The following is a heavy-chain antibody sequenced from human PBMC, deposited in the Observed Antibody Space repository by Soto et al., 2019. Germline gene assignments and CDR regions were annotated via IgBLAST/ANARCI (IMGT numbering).Heavy chain of an antibody. CDR2: IWCDGSNK. CDR3: AGDLAAGNYYGMDV. Sequence: GGSLRLSCAASGFTFSSYGMHWVRQAPGKGLEWVAVIWCDGSNKYYADSVKGRFTISRDNSKNTLYLQMNSLRAEDTAVYYCAGDLAAGNYYGMDVWGQGTTVTVSS. J-gene: IGHJ6*02. D-gene: IGHD6-13*01. V-gene: IGHV3-33*01. CDR1: GFTFSSYG.